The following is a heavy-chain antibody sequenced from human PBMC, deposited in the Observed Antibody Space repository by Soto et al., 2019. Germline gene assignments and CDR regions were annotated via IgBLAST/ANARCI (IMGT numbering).Heavy chain of an antibody. CDR3: ARDARPSNIAARPTPNWFDP. D-gene: IGHD6-6*01. Sequence: PSETLSLTCTVSGGSISSGDYYWSWIRQPPGKGLEWIGYIYYSGSTYYNPSLKSRVTISVDTSKNQFSLKLSSVTAADTAVYYCARDARPSNIAARPTPNWFDPWGQGTLVTVSS. V-gene: IGHV4-30-4*01. CDR2: IYYSGST. CDR1: GGSISSGDYY. J-gene: IGHJ5*02.